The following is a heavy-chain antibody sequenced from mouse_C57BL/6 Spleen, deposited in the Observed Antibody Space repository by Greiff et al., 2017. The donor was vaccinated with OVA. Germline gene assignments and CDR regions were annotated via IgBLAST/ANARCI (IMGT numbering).Heavy chain of an antibody. V-gene: IGHV1-55*01. CDR2: IYPGSGST. D-gene: IGHD2-5*01. CDR1: GYTFTSYW. CDR3: ARIPHSNYDYYYAMDY. J-gene: IGHJ4*01. Sequence: QVQLQQSGAELVKPGASVKMSCKASGYTFTSYWITWVKQRPGQGLEWIGDIYPGSGSTNYNEKFKSKATLTVDTSSSTAYMQLSSLTSEDSAVYYCARIPHSNYDYYYAMDYWGQGTSVTVSS.